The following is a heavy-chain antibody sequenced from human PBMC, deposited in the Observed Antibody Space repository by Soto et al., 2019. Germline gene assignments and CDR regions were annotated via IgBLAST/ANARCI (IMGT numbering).Heavy chain of an antibody. CDR3: AREGRDGYNHFDY. V-gene: IGHV4-59*01. Sequence: SETLSLTCTVSGGSISGYYWILIRQPPGKGLAWIGYIYYTGSTNYNPSLKSRVTISVDTSKNQFSLKLRSVTAADTAVYYCAREGRDGYNHFDYWGQGTLVTVSS. CDR1: GGSISGYY. J-gene: IGHJ4*02. CDR2: IYYTGST. D-gene: IGHD5-12*01.